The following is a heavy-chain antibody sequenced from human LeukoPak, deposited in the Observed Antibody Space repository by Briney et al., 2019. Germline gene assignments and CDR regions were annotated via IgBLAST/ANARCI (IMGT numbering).Heavy chain of an antibody. V-gene: IGHV3-7*03. CDR3: AIPDGTY. J-gene: IGHJ4*02. CDR1: GFTFSSYA. Sequence: GGSLRLSCAASGFTFSSYAMSWVRQAPGKGLEWVANMKQDGTETYYVASVKGRFTISRDNAENSLYLQMSSLRAEDTAVYYCAIPDGTYWGQGTLVTVSS. CDR2: MKQDGTET.